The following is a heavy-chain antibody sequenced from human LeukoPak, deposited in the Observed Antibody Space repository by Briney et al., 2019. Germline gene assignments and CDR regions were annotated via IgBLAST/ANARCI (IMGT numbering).Heavy chain of an antibody. D-gene: IGHD3-22*01. CDR2: IYSGGST. CDR1: GFTVSSNY. CDR3: AKLLDSSGYYHVTAFDI. J-gene: IGHJ3*02. V-gene: IGHV3-53*01. Sequence: GGSLRLSCAASGFTVSSNYMSWVRQAPGEGLEWVSVIYSGGSTYSAASVKGRFTISRDNSKNPLYLQMNSLRAEDTAVYHCAKLLDSSGYYHVTAFDIWGQGTMVTVSS.